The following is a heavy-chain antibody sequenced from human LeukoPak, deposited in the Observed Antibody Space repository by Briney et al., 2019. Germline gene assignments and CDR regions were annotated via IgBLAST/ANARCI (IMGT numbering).Heavy chain of an antibody. CDR2: INAGNGNT. D-gene: IGHD3-10*01. Sequence: ASVKVPCKASGYTFTSYAMHWVRQASGRRLEWMGWINAGNGNTKYSQKFQGRVTITRDTSASTAYMELSSLRSGDTAVYYCARLESITMVRGVIKDGMDVWGKGTTVTVSS. CDR1: GYTFTSYA. CDR3: ARLESITMVRGVIKDGMDV. V-gene: IGHV1-3*01. J-gene: IGHJ6*04.